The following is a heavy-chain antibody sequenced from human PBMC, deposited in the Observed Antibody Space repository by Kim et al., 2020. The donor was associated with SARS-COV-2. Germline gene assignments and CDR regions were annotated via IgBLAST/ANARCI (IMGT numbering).Heavy chain of an antibody. Sequence: SETLSLTCAVYGGSLSGRYWSWISQPPGKGLEWIGEIENGGSTTYNPSLKSRVIISVDTSKNQFSLRLSSVTAADTAIYYCARDKDSSGYAFDIWGQGTMVTVSP. V-gene: IGHV4-34*01. CDR2: IENGGST. J-gene: IGHJ3*02. D-gene: IGHD3-22*01. CDR3: ARDKDSSGYAFDI. CDR1: GGSLSGRY.